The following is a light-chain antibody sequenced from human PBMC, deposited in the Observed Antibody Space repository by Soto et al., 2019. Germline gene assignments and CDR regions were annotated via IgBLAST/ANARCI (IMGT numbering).Light chain of an antibody. CDR1: QSVSSSY. J-gene: IGKJ1*01. CDR3: QQYGSSPRT. Sequence: EIVLTQSPGTLSLSPGDRATLSCRASQSVSSSYLASYQQRPSQAPSHLICGASSRATGIPDRFSGSGYGTDFPLTISRLEPEDFAVYYCQQYGSSPRTFGPGTKVQ. V-gene: IGKV3-20*01. CDR2: GAS.